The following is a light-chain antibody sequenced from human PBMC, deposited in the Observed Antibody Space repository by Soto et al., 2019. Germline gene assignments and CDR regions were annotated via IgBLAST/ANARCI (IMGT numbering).Light chain of an antibody. CDR3: QKLKSYPFT. CDR1: QGISSY. CDR2: SAS. J-gene: IGKJ3*01. V-gene: IGKV1-9*01. Sequence: IQLTQSPGARSASVGERVTITCRASQGISSYLAWYQQKPGKAPKLLIYSASTLQSGVPSRFSGSESGTDFTLTISSLQPEDLATYYCQKLKSYPFTFGPGTKVDIK.